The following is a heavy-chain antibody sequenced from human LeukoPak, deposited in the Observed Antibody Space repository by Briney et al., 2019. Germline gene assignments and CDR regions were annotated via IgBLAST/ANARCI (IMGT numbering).Heavy chain of an antibody. D-gene: IGHD6-6*01. Sequence: PGGSLRLSCAASGFTFSSYAMTWVRQAPGKGLEWVSAVTGSSGGTYYADSVKGRFTISRDDSKSTLYLQMNSLRVEYTAVYYCAKSGHSTSSWFDPWGQGTLVIVSS. J-gene: IGHJ5*02. V-gene: IGHV3-23*01. CDR2: VTGSSGGT. CDR3: AKSGHSTSSWFDP. CDR1: GFTFSSYA.